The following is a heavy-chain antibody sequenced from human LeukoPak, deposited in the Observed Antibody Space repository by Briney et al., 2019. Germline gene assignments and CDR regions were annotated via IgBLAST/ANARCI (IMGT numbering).Heavy chain of an antibody. CDR2: IYHSGST. CDR3: ARKGNSSGWYYFDY. CDR1: GGSISSSNW. V-gene: IGHV4-4*02. Sequence: SETLSLTCAVSGGSISSSNWWSWVRQPPGKGLEWIGEIYHSGSTNYNPSLKSRVTISVDKSKNQFSLKLSSVTAADTAVYYCARKGNSSGWYYFDYWGQGTLVTVSS. D-gene: IGHD6-19*01. J-gene: IGHJ4*02.